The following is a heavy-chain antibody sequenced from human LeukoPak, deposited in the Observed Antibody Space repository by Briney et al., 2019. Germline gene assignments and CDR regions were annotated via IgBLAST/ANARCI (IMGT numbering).Heavy chain of an antibody. D-gene: IGHD1-1*01. J-gene: IGHJ4*02. Sequence: SETLSLTCTVSGDSISLYYWSWIRQSPGKGLEWIGYISFIGETNYNPSLKSRVTISQDTSKNQLSLRLSSVTAADTAVYYCARSQQLVRTFDSWGQGTLVAVSS. CDR1: GDSISLYY. V-gene: IGHV4-59*01. CDR2: ISFIGET. CDR3: ARSQQLVRTFDS.